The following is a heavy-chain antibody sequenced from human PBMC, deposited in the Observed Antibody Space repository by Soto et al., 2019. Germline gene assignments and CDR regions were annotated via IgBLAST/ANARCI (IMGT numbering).Heavy chain of an antibody. CDR1: GFTFSSYW. J-gene: IGHJ6*03. D-gene: IGHD4-17*01. V-gene: IGHV3-74*01. CDR2: INSDGSST. CDR3: ASPSDYVNYYYYYMDV. Sequence: GGSLRLSCAASGFTFSSYWMHWVRQAPGKGLVWVSRINSDGSSTSYADSVKGRFTISRDNAKNTLYLQMNSLRAEDTAVYYCASPSDYVNYYYYYMDVWGKGTTVTVSS.